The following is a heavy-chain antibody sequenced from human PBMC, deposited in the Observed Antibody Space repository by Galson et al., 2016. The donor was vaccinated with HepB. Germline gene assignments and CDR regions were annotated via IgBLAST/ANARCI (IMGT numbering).Heavy chain of an antibody. J-gene: IGHJ4*02. V-gene: IGHV3-11*04. CDR3: ARKGTSSWSIFDY. D-gene: IGHD6-13*01. CDR1: GFTFSDYY. Sequence: SLRLSCAASGFTFSDYYMTWIRQTPGKGLECVSYIRSSGDIRYYADSVKGRFTISRDNAKNSLYLQMNSLRAEDTAVYYCARKGTSSWSIFDYWGQGTLVSVSS. CDR2: IRSSGDIR.